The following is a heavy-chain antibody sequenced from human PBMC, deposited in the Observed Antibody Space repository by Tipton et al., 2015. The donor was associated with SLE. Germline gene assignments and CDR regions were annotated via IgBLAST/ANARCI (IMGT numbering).Heavy chain of an antibody. CDR1: GYSIRSGYY. CDR2: IYGSGNS. Sequence: TLSLTCAVSGYSIRSGYYWDWIRQPPGKGLEWIGSIYGSGNSYYNPSLRSRVTISVDTSKNQFSLNLSSVTAADTAVYYCASLVGVSTSGAFDLWGQGTMVTVSS. D-gene: IGHD1-26*01. CDR3: ASLVGVSTSGAFDL. J-gene: IGHJ3*01. V-gene: IGHV4-38-2*01.